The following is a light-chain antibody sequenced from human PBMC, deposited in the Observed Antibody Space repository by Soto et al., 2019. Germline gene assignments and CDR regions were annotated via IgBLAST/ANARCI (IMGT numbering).Light chain of an antibody. CDR3: QQYITYWWT. Sequence: IQMTQSPSTLSASVGDRVTITCRASQSVSSFLAWYQQKPGKAPKVLIYKASSLQSEVPSRFSGSGSGTEFTLTISSRQPDDFATYYCQQYITYWWTFGEGTKVEIK. J-gene: IGKJ1*01. CDR2: KAS. CDR1: QSVSSF. V-gene: IGKV1-5*03.